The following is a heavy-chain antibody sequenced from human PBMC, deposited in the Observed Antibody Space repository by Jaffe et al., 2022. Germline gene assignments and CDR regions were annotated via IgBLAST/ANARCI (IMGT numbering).Heavy chain of an antibody. J-gene: IGHJ4*02. CDR1: GGSISSGSYY. D-gene: IGHD3-9*01. CDR3: ARGSEYYDILTGYYDKYYFDY. V-gene: IGHV4-61*02. Sequence: QVQLQESGPGLVKPSQTLSLTCTVSGGSISSGSYYWSWIRQPAGKGLEWIGRIYTSGSTNYNPSLKSRVTISVDTSKNQFSLKLSSVTAADTAVYYCARGSEYYDILTGYYDKYYFDYWGQGTLVTVSS. CDR2: IYTSGST.